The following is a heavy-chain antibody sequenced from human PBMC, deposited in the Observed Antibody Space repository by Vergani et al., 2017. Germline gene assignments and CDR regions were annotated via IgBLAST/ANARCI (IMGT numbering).Heavy chain of an antibody. CDR2: IIPIFGTA. J-gene: IGHJ5*02. V-gene: IGHV1-69*01. Sequence: QVQLVQSGAEVKKPGSSVKVSCKASGGTFSSYAISWVRQAPGQGLEWIGGIIPIFGTANYAQKFQGRVTITADESTSTAYMELGSLRSEDTAVYYCAGENCSSTSCYPYWFDPWGQGTLVTVSS. D-gene: IGHD2-2*01. CDR3: AGENCSSTSCYPYWFDP. CDR1: GGTFSSYA.